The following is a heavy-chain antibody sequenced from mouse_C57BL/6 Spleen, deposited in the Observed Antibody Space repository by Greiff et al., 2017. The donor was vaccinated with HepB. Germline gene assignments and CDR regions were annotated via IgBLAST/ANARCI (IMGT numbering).Heavy chain of an antibody. CDR1: GYTFTSYW. Sequence: QVQLQQSGAELVKPGASVKLSCKASGYTFTSYWMHWVKQRPGQGLEWIGMIHPNSGSTNYNEKFKSKATLTVDKSSSTAYMQLSSLTSEDSAVYYCARRRDGYDAYAMDYWGQGTSVTVSS. D-gene: IGHD2-2*01. V-gene: IGHV1-64*01. CDR3: ARRRDGYDAYAMDY. CDR2: IHPNSGST. J-gene: IGHJ4*01.